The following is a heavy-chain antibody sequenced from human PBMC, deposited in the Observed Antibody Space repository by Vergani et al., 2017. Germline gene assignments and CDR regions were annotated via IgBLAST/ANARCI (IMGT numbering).Heavy chain of an antibody. CDR3: AKANPRNSGYDYLYYDHTMYV. J-gene: IGHJ6*02. CDR2: ISGSGGST. V-gene: IGHV3-23*01. Sequence: EVQLLESGGDLVQPGGSLRLSCAASGFTFNHYAMNWVRQAPGKGLEWISGISGSGGSTYYAGSVKGRFTISRDSSKNTLYLQMNSLSAGDTAVYYCAKANPRNSGYDYLYYDHTMYVWGQGTTVTVSS. D-gene: IGHD5-12*01. CDR1: GFTFNHYA.